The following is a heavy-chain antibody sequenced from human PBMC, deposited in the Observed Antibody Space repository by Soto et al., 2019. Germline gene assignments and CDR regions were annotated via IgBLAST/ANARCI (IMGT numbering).Heavy chain of an antibody. Sequence: QVQLQQSESVLVKPSQTLSLTCAISGDSVSSDSVAWNWIRQSPSRALEWLAKTYYRSKWYNEYAESVKSRITINQDTSKSQFSLHPTSVTPEDTTLYYSVRLIGNRWLDYWGQGTLVTVSS. CDR3: VRLIGNRWLDY. D-gene: IGHD3-22*01. CDR1: GDSVSSDSVA. CDR2: TYYRSKWYN. V-gene: IGHV6-1*01. J-gene: IGHJ4*02.